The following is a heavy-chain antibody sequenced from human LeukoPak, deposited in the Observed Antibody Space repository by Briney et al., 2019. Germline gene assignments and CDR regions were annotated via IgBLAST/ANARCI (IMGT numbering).Heavy chain of an antibody. V-gene: IGHV3-33*06. Sequence: GGSLRLSCAPCGFTFSSYGMHWVRQAPGKGLEWVAVIWSDGRNRFYVDAVKGRFTFSRDNSKNTLSLQMNSLRAEDTAVYYCAKERGPFDAFDIWGQGTMVTVSS. CDR3: AKERGPFDAFDI. CDR1: GFTFSSYG. CDR2: IWSDGRNR. J-gene: IGHJ3*02.